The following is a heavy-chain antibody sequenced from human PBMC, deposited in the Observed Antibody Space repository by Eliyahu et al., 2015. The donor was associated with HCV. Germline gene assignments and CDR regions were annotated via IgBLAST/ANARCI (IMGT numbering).Heavy chain of an antibody. CDR3: ARHQNYDFWSGYYGARTTKYYYYGMDV. CDR2: IYYSGST. J-gene: IGHJ6*02. CDR1: GGSXSSYY. Sequence: QVQLQESGPGLVKPSETLSLTCTVSGGSXSSYYXSWIRQPPGKGLEWIGYIYYSGSTNYNPSLKSRVTISVDTSKNQFSLKLSSVTAADTAVYYCARHQNYDFWSGYYGARTTKYYYYGMDVWGQGTTVTVSS. D-gene: IGHD3-3*01. V-gene: IGHV4-59*01.